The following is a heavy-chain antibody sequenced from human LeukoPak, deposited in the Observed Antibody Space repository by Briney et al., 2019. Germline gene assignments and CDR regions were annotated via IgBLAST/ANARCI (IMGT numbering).Heavy chain of an antibody. Sequence: GGSLRLSCAASGFTVSSNYMSWVRQAPGKGLEWVSVIYSGGGTYYADSVKGRFTISRDNSKNTLYLQMNSLRAEDTAVYYCARDGTCGGACKGAFDIWGQGTMVTVSS. CDR2: IYSGGGT. CDR3: ARDGTCGGACKGAFDI. V-gene: IGHV3-66*01. CDR1: GFTVSSNY. J-gene: IGHJ3*02. D-gene: IGHD2-21*02.